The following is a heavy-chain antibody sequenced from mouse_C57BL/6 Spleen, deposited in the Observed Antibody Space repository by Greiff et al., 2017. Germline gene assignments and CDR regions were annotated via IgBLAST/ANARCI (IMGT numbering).Heavy chain of an antibody. Sequence: VQLQQPGAELVRPGTSVKLSCKASGYTFTSYWMHWVKQRPGQGLEWIGVIDPSDSYTNYNQKFKGKATLTVDTSSSTAYMQRSSLTSEDSAVYYCASYYYGRGFDYWGQGTTLTVSS. D-gene: IGHD1-1*01. CDR1: GYTFTSYW. CDR3: ASYYYGRGFDY. J-gene: IGHJ2*01. CDR2: IDPSDSYT. V-gene: IGHV1-59*01.